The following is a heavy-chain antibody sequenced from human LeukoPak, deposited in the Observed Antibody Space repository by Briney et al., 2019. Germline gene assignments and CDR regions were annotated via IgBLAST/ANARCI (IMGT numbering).Heavy chain of an antibody. CDR2: ISSNGGST. V-gene: IGHV3-64D*09. Sequence: PGGSLRLSCSASGLSFSSYAMHWVRQAPGKGLEYVSAISSNGGSTHYADSVKGRFTISRDNSKNTLNLQMTSLRAEDTAVYYCVKNGKSVADTNHYYIDYWGQGTLVTVSS. D-gene: IGHD6-19*01. J-gene: IGHJ4*02. CDR3: VKNGKSVADTNHYYIDY. CDR1: GLSFSSYA.